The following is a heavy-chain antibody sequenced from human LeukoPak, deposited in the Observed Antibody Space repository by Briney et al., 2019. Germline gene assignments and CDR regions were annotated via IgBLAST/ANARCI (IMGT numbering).Heavy chain of an antibody. J-gene: IGHJ4*02. Sequence: SETLSLTCSVSGGSISSNSYYWGWIRQPPGKGLEWIGSIFYSGTTYYNPSLKSRVTISVDTSKNQFSPKMRSVTAADTAVYYCARVRAVAGTPPDYWGQGTLVTVSS. CDR2: IFYSGTT. D-gene: IGHD6-19*01. V-gene: IGHV4-39*07. CDR3: ARVRAVAGTPPDY. CDR1: GGSISSNSYY.